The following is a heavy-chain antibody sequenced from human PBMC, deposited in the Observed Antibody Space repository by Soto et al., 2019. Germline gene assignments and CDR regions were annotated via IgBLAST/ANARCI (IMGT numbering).Heavy chain of an antibody. CDR2: TYYRSKWYN. D-gene: IGHD3-3*01. Sequence: PSQTLSLTCAISGDSVSSNSVAWNWIRQSPSRGLEWLGRTYYRSKWYNDYGVTVKGRITINPDTSKNQFSLQLNSVTPEDTAVYYCARGRFNAFGIWGQGTMVTVPS. V-gene: IGHV6-1*01. CDR3: ARGRFNAFGI. CDR1: GDSVSSNSVA. J-gene: IGHJ3*02.